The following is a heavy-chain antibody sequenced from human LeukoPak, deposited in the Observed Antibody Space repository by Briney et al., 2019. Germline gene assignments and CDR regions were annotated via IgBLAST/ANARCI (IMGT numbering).Heavy chain of an antibody. CDR2: IYYSGST. Sequence: SETLFLTCTVSGGSISSYYWRWIRQPPGKGLEWIGYIYYSGSTNYNPSLKSRVTISVDTSKNQFSLKLSSVTAADTAVYYCARDAAQDGFGESTFDPWGQRTLVTVSS. J-gene: IGHJ5*02. D-gene: IGHD3-10*01. CDR3: ARDAAQDGFGESTFDP. V-gene: IGHV4-59*01. CDR1: GGSISSYY.